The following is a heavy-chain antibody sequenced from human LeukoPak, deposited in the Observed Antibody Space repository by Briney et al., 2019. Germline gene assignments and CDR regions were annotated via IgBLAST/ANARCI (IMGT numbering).Heavy chain of an antibody. CDR3: AREGTYYDILTGYWDY. CDR2: IYTSGST. V-gene: IGHV4-4*07. Sequence: PSETLSLTCAVYGGSFSSYYWSWIRQPAGKGLEWIGRIYTSGSTNYNPSLKSRVTMSVDTSKIQFSLKLSSVTAADTAVYYCAREGTYYDILTGYWDYWGQGTLVTVSS. J-gene: IGHJ4*02. D-gene: IGHD3-9*01. CDR1: GGSFSSYY.